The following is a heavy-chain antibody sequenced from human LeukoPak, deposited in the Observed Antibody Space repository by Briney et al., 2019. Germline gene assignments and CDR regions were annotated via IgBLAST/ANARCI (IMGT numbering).Heavy chain of an antibody. D-gene: IGHD6-19*01. CDR1: GFTFSSYA. Sequence: GASLRLSCAASGFTFSSYAMSWVRQAPGKGLEWVSAISGSGGSTYYADSVKGRFTISRDNSKNTLYLQMNSLRAEDTAVYYCARDRKGEYSSGWYNFDYWGQGTLVTVSS. CDR2: ISGSGGST. V-gene: IGHV3-23*01. CDR3: ARDRKGEYSSGWYNFDY. J-gene: IGHJ4*02.